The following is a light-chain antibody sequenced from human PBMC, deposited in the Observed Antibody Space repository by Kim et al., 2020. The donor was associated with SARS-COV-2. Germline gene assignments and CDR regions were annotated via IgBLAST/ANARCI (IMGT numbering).Light chain of an antibody. Sequence: QSVTIACTGNTSNIGAGYDVHWYQQLPGTVPKLLIYDNTNRTSGVPDRFSGSKSGTSASLGITGLQAEDESDYYCQSYDTSLRAWVFGGGTKLTVL. V-gene: IGLV1-40*01. CDR2: DNT. CDR3: QSYDTSLRAWV. J-gene: IGLJ3*02. CDR1: TSNIGAGYD.